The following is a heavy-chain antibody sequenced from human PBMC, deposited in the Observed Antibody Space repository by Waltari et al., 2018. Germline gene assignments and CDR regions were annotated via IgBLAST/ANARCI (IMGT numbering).Heavy chain of an antibody. V-gene: IGHV4-34*01. J-gene: IGHJ5*02. D-gene: IGHD3-3*01. CDR1: GGSFSGYY. CDR2: INHSGST. Sequence: QVQLQQWGAGLLKPSETLSLTCAVYGGSFSGYYWSWIRQPPGKGLGWIGEINHSGSTNYNPSLKSRVTISVDTSKNQFSLKLSSVTAADTAVYYCARGRDLWCRTACRSSRNWFDPWGQGTLVTVSS. CDR3: ARGRDLWCRTACRSSRNWFDP.